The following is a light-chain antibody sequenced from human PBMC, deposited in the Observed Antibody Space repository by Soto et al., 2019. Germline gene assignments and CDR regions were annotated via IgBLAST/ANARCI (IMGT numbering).Light chain of an antibody. CDR2: GNS. J-gene: IGLJ3*02. CDR3: QSYDSSLSGWV. CDR1: SSNIGAGYD. V-gene: IGLV1-40*01. Sequence: QSVLTQPPSVSGAPGQRVTISCTGSSSNIGAGYDVHWYQQLPGTAPKLLIYGNSNRPSGVPDRFSGSKSGTSASLAITGLRAEDEADYYCQSYDSSLSGWVFGGGTQVTVL.